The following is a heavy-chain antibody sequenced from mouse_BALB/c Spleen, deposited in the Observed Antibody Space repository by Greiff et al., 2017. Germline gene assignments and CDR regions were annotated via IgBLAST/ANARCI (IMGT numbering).Heavy chain of an antibody. CDR1: GFSLTSYG. CDR3: ARETRSAPLAY. J-gene: IGHJ3*01. Sequence: QVQLKESGPGLVAPSQSLSITCTVSGFSLTSYGVHWVRQPPGKGLEWLGVIWAGGSTNYNSALMSRLSISKDNSKSQVFLKMNSLQTDDTAMYYCARETRSAPLAYWGQGTLVTVSA. CDR2: IWAGGST. V-gene: IGHV2-9*02.